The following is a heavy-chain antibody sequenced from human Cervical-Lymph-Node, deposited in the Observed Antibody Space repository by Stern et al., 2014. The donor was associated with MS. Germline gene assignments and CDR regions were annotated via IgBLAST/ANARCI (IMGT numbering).Heavy chain of an antibody. J-gene: IGHJ3*02. V-gene: IGHV3-53*01. CDR2: IYSGGST. D-gene: IGHD6-19*01. Sequence: VQLVESGGGLIQPGGSLRLSCAASGFTVSSNYMSWVRQAPGKGLEWGSVIYSGGSTYYADSVKGRFTISRDNSKNTLYLQMNSLRAEDTAVYYCARGFDSSGWYQYDAFDIWGQGTMVTVSS. CDR1: GFTVSSNY. CDR3: ARGFDSSGWYQYDAFDI.